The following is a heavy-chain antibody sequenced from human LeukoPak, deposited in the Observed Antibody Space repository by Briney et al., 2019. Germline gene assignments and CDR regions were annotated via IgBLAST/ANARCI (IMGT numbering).Heavy chain of an antibody. J-gene: IGHJ5*02. CDR1: GGTFSSYA. V-gene: IGHV1-69*05. Sequence: SVKVSCKASGGTFSSYAISWVRQAPGQGLEWMGGIIPIFGTANYAQKFQGRVTITTDESTSTAYMELSSLRSEDTAVYYRARVFKHWFDPWGQGTLVTVSS. D-gene: IGHD3-10*02. CDR3: ARVFKHWFDP. CDR2: IIPIFGTA.